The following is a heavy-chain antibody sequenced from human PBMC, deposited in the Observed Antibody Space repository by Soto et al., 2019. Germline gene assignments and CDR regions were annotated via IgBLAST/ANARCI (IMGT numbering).Heavy chain of an antibody. J-gene: IGHJ6*02. D-gene: IGHD2-8*01. CDR3: ARRVSDYYYGMDV. V-gene: IGHV3-30*03. Sequence: PGGSLRLSCAASGFTFSSYGMHWVRQAPGKGLEWVAVISYDGSKKYYADSVKGRFTISRDNSKNTLYLQMNSLRAEDTAVYYCARRVSDYYYGMDVWGQGTTVTVSS. CDR1: GFTFSSYG. CDR2: ISYDGSKK.